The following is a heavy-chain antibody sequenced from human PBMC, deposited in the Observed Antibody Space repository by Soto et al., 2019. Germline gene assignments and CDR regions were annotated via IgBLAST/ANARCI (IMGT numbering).Heavy chain of an antibody. J-gene: IGHJ5*02. CDR1: GFSLTTRGVG. Sequence: QITLTESGPPLVQPTQTLRLTCSLAGFSLTTRGVGVACFRQPPGKALEWLAVIYWDEDKRYSPLLKTRLTVAKYTSKNQVVLSMINMDAVDTGTFYCAHTVGELRNGFDPWGQGTHVTVSS. D-gene: IGHD3-10*01. CDR3: AHTVGELRNGFDP. V-gene: IGHV2-5*02. CDR2: IYWDEDK.